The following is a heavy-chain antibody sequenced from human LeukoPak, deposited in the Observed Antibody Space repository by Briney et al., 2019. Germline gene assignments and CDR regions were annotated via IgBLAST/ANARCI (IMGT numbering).Heavy chain of an antibody. CDR1: AGSISSGTFY. V-gene: IGHV4-31*03. J-gene: IGHJ5*01. D-gene: IGHD5-18*01. CDR3: ARGYPFFDF. Sequence: SETLSLTCSVSAGSISSGTFYWNWIRQHPGKGLEWIVYIDYSGKTYYKPSLKSRLTISRDTSKNQLSLRLTSVTAADTAVYYCARGYPFFDFWGQGTLVTVSS. CDR2: IDYSGKT.